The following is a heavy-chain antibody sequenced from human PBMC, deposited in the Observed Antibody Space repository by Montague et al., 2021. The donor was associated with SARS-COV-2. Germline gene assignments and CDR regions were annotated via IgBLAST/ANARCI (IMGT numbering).Heavy chain of an antibody. CDR1: TEAFNGYY. J-gene: IGHJ4*02. Sequence: SETLSLTCAVYTEAFNGYYWTWIRQPPGKGLEWIGEVSHPGSAKYNPSLKSRVSISLNTYRKQVSLSLTSVTAADTATYYCARGVYNRVIFVVSPRYYYDYWGQGNKVAVSA. D-gene: IGHD5-12*01. CDR2: VSHPGSA. V-gene: IGHV4-34*01. CDR3: ARGVYNRVIFVVSPRYYYDY.